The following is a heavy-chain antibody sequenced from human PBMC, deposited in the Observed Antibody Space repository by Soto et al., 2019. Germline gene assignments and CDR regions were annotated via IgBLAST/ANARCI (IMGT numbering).Heavy chain of an antibody. CDR2: IYTSGYT. Sequence: QVQLQESGPGLVKPSETLSLTCTVSGGSITTYYWNWIRQPAGRRLEWIGRIYTSGYTKYNPSLKSRVTMSLDTSKRQFSLNLTSVTAADTAIYYCARETVLGTDNWFDPWGQGILVTVSS. D-gene: IGHD6-19*01. J-gene: IGHJ5*02. CDR3: ARETVLGTDNWFDP. V-gene: IGHV4-4*07. CDR1: GGSITTYY.